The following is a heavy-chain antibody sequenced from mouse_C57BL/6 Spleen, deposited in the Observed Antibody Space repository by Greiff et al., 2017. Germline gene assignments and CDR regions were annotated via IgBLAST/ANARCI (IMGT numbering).Heavy chain of an antibody. Sequence: EVMLVESGGGLVKPGGSLKLSCAASGFTFSSYTMSWVRQTPEKRLEWVATISGGGGNTYYPDSVKGRFTISRDNAKNPLYLQMSSLRSEDTALYYCARQVIYDYGAHYYAMDYWGQGTSVTVSS. J-gene: IGHJ4*01. CDR3: ARQVIYDYGAHYYAMDY. D-gene: IGHD2-4*01. V-gene: IGHV5-9*01. CDR1: GFTFSSYT. CDR2: ISGGGGNT.